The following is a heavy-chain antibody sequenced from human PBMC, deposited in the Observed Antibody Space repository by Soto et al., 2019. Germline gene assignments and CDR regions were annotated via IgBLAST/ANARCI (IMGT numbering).Heavy chain of an antibody. CDR1: GFTFSSYW. CDR2: INSDGSST. CDR3: ARGYSGSYRADY. J-gene: IGHJ4*02. D-gene: IGHD1-26*01. V-gene: IGHV3-74*03. Sequence: GGSPRLSCAASGFTFSSYWMHWVRQAAGKGLVWVSRINSDGSSTTYADFVKGRFTISRDNAKNTLYLQMNSLRAEDTAVYYCARGYSGSYRADYWGQGTLVTVSS.